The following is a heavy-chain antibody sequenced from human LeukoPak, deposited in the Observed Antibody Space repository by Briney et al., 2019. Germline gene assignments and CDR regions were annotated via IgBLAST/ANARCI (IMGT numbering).Heavy chain of an antibody. CDR2: IYYSGST. CDR1: GGSISGGGYY. J-gene: IGHJ4*02. V-gene: IGHV4-31*03. CDR3: AREVGDYVWGRYRPSHFDY. D-gene: IGHD3-16*02. Sequence: TLSLTGTVSGGSISGGGYYWSGIRQDPGKGLEWIGYIYYSGSTYYTPSLKRRVTISVDTSKNQFSLNLSSVTAADTAVYYCAREVGDYVWGRYRPSHFDYSRQGTLPTVSS.